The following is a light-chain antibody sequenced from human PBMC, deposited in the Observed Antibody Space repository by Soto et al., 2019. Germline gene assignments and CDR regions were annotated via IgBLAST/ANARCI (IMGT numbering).Light chain of an antibody. J-gene: IGKJ4*01. V-gene: IGKV2-28*01. CDR1: QSLLYSNGYNY. Sequence: DHVMTQSPLSLPVTPGEPASISCRSSQSLLYSNGYNYLDWYLQKPGQSPQLLIYLGSNRASGVADRFSGSGSGTDFALKISRVEAEDVGVYYCMQTLQTPLTFGGGTRVEIK. CDR3: MQTLQTPLT. CDR2: LGS.